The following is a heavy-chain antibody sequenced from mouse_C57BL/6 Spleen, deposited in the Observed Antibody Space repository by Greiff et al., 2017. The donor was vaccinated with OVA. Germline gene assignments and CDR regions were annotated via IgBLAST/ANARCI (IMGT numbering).Heavy chain of an antibody. CDR2: IYPGDGDT. V-gene: IGHV1-82*01. Sequence: QVQLQQSGPELVKPGASVKISCKASGYAFSSSWMNWVKQRPGKGLEWIGRIYPGDGDTNYNGKFKGKATLTADKSSSTASMQLSSLTSEDSAVYFCARDYRNPAWFAYWGQGTLVTVSA. CDR1: GYAFSSSW. D-gene: IGHD2-5*01. CDR3: ARDYRNPAWFAY. J-gene: IGHJ3*01.